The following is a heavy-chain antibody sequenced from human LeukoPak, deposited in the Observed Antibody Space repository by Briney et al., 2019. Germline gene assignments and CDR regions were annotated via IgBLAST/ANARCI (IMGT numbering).Heavy chain of an antibody. CDR1: GFTVNSNY. V-gene: IGHV3-53*01. D-gene: IGHD3-10*01. CDR2: IYSGGTT. Sequence: GGSLRLSCAASGFTVNSNYWSWVRQAPGKGLEWVSVIYSGGTTYYADSVKGRFTFSRDNSKNILHLQMNSRRAEDTAVYYCARGFNRGFDPWGQGTLVIVSS. CDR3: ARGFNRGFDP. J-gene: IGHJ5*02.